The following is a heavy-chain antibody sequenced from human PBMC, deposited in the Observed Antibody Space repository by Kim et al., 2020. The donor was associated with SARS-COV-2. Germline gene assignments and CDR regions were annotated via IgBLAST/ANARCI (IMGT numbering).Heavy chain of an antibody. CDR3: AREGYASGTIGDFDY. J-gene: IGHJ4*01. CDR1: GFTFSSYA. Sequence: GGSLRLSCLASGFTFSSYAMSWIRQAPGKGPEWVAVTSSDGSIIYYADSVKGRFTISRANSRNTLYLDMDSLSAQDTAIYYCAREGYASGTIGDFDYWG. D-gene: IGHD3-16*01. CDR2: TSSDGSII. V-gene: IGHV3-30*04.